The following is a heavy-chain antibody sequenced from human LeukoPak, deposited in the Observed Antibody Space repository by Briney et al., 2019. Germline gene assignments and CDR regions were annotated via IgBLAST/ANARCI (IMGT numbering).Heavy chain of an antibody. V-gene: IGHV1-8*01. D-gene: IGHD3-10*01. J-gene: IGHJ4*02. CDR1: GYSFTSYD. CDR3: ARTLYYSASGNHFGY. Sequence: ASVNVSCKASGYSFTSYDINWVRQATGQGPEWMGWMNPSIGDTAYAQRFQGRVTMTRNTSISTAYLELSSLRSDDTAVYYCARTLYYSASGNHFGYWGQGTLVTVSS. CDR2: MNPSIGDT.